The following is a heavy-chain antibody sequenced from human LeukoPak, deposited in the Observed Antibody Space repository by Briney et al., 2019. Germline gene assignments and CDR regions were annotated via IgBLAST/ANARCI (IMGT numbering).Heavy chain of an antibody. CDR3: ARQSVQGSRFDP. D-gene: IGHD6-13*01. J-gene: IGHJ5*02. Sequence: ASVKVSCKASGGTFCSYAISWVRQAPGQGLEWMGGIIPIFGTANYAQKFQGRVTITTDESTSTAYMELSSLRSEDTAVYYCARQSVQGSRFDPWGQGTLVTVSS. CDR1: GGTFCSYA. V-gene: IGHV1-69*05. CDR2: IIPIFGTA.